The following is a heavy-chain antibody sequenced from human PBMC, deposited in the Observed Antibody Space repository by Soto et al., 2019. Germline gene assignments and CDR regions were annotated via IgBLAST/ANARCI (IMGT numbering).Heavy chain of an antibody. D-gene: IGHD1-26*01. Sequence: PSETLSLTCTVSGGSISSYYWSWIRQPPGKGLEWIGYIYYSGSTNYNPSLKSRVTISVDTSKNQFSLKLSSVTAADTAVYYRARMGVTRKLGFDPWGQGTLVTSPQ. CDR1: GGSISSYY. CDR2: IYYSGST. J-gene: IGHJ5*02. V-gene: IGHV4-59*08. CDR3: ARMGVTRKLGFDP.